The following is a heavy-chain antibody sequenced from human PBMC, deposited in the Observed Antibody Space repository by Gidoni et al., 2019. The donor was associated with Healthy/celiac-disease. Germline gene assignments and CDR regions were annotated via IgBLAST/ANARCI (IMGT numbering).Heavy chain of an antibody. J-gene: IGHJ4*02. CDR3: ARAPSITGTIDY. Sequence: QVQLVQSGAEVKKPGASVKVSCKASGYTFTSYYMYWVRQAPGQGLEWMGIINPSGGSTSYAQKFQGRVTMTRDTSTSTVYMELSSLRSEDTAVYYCARAPSITGTIDYWGQGTLVTVSS. CDR2: INPSGGST. V-gene: IGHV1-46*01. D-gene: IGHD1-7*01. CDR1: GYTFTSYY.